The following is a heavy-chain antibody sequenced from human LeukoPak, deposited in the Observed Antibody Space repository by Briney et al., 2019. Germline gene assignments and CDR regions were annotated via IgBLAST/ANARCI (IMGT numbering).Heavy chain of an antibody. CDR2: IFHSGST. J-gene: IGHJ4*02. CDR1: GGSISNYN. CDR3: ARDGSRDGYYNYCDY. D-gene: IGHD5-24*01. Sequence: SETLSLTCTVSGGSISNYNWSWIRQPPGKGLEWIGYIFHSGSTDYSPSLKSRVTISIDTSKNQFSLKLTSVTAADTAVYYCARDGSRDGYYNYCDYWGQGTLVTVSS. V-gene: IGHV4-59*01.